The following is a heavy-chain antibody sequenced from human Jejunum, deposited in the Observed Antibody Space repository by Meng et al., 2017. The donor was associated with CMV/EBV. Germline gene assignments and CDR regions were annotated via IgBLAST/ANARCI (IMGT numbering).Heavy chain of an antibody. CDR2: IKPDGSEI. V-gene: IGHV3-7*01. J-gene: IGHJ3*02. CDR3: ASGNDFNI. D-gene: IGHD1-1*01. Sequence: LSCADSGFTFSVHWMSWLRQPPGKGPEWVASIKPDGSEIQYVGSLRGRFTVSRDNARKSLYLQMNSLTAEDTAVYYCASGNDFNIWGQGTLVTVSS. CDR1: GFTFSVHW.